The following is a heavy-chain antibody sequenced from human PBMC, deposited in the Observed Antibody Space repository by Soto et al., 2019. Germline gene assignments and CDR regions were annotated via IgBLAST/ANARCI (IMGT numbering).Heavy chain of an antibody. CDR1: GGSVTNINYF. CDR3: ARHEYVSSSYDLLDV. D-gene: IGHD3-22*01. Sequence: SETLSLTCSVSGGSVTNINYFWAWIRQSPGKGLEWIATIYYTGTTFYNPSLRSRVSMTIDASKNRFSLNLSSVTASDTALYSCARHEYVSSSYDLLDVWGRGTMVTVSS. CDR2: IYYTGTT. J-gene: IGHJ3*01. V-gene: IGHV4-39*01.